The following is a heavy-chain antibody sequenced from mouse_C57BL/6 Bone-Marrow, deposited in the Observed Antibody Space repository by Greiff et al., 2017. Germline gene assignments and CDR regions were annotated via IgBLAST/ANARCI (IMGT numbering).Heavy chain of an antibody. V-gene: IGHV1-55*01. D-gene: IGHD2-5*01. J-gene: IGHJ1*03. CDR1: GYTFTCYW. CDR3: ARPYYSNYWYFDV. Sequence: QVQLQQPGAELVKPGASVKMSCKASGYTFTCYWITWVKQRPGQGLEWIGDIYPGSGSANYNEKFKSKATLTVDTSSSTAYMQLSSLTSEDSAVYYCARPYYSNYWYFDVWGTGTTVTVSS. CDR2: IYPGSGSA.